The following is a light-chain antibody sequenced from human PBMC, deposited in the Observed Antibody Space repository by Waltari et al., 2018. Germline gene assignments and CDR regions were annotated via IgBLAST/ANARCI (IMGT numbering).Light chain of an antibody. CDR2: LGS. J-gene: IGKJ1*01. CDR1: QSLLHRNGFNY. V-gene: IGKV2-28*01. Sequence: DIVVTQSPLSLPVTPGEPASISCRSSQSLLHRNGFNYLDWYLPKPGQSPQLLIYLGSNRASGVPDRFSGSGSGTDFTLKISRVEAEDVGVYYCMQSLRALWTFGQGTKVEIK. CDR3: MQSLRALWT.